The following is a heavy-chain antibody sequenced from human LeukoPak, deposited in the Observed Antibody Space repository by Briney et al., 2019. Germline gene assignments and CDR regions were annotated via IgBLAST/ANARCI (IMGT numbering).Heavy chain of an antibody. CDR3: ASLLILEDAFDI. Sequence: GGSLRLSCAASGFTFSSYSMHWVRHAPGKGLVWVSRINSDGSTTTYADSVKGRFTISRDNAKNTVHVQMNSVRAEDTAVYYCASLLILEDAFDIWGQGTMVTVSS. CDR1: GFTFSSYS. CDR2: INSDGSTT. D-gene: IGHD2-21*01. V-gene: IGHV3-74*01. J-gene: IGHJ3*02.